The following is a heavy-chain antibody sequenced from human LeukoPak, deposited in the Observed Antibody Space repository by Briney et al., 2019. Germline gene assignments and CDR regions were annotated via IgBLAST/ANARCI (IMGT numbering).Heavy chain of an antibody. CDR2: IYYSGST. J-gene: IGHJ3*02. D-gene: IGHD2-2*02. CDR1: GGSISSSSYY. V-gene: IGHV4-39*07. CDR3: ARLEDCSSTSCYNPGAFDI. Sequence: SETLSLTCTVSGGSISSSSYYWGWIRQPPGKGLEWIGSIYYSGSTYYNPSLKSRVTISVDTSKSQFSLKLSSVTAADTAVYYCARLEDCSSTSCYNPGAFDIWGQGTMVTVSS.